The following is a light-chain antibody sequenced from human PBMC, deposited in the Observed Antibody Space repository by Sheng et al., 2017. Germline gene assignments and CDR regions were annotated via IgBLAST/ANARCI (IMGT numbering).Light chain of an antibody. Sequence: QSALTQPASVSGSPGQSITISCTGTSSDVGSSNLVSWYQQYPGKAPKVIIYDVSGRPSGVSDRFSGSKSGTSATLGITGLQTGDEADYYCGTWDSSLSAGVFGGGTKLTVL. CDR1: SSDVGSSNL. CDR3: GTWDSSLSAGV. V-gene: IGLV2-14*02. J-gene: IGLJ3*02. CDR2: DVS.